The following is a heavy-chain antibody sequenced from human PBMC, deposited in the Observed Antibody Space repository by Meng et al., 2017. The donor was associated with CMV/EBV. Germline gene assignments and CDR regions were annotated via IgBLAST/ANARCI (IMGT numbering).Heavy chain of an antibody. D-gene: IGHD3-3*01. J-gene: IGHJ5*02. Sequence: FISYAMHWVRQAPGKGLEWVAVISYDGSNKYCADSVKGRFTISRDNSKNTLYLQMNSLRAEDTAVYYCARGGPYYDFWSGHSNWFDPWGQGTLVTVSS. V-gene: IGHV3-30-3*01. CDR1: FISYA. CDR3: ARGGPYYDFWSGHSNWFDP. CDR2: ISYDGSNK.